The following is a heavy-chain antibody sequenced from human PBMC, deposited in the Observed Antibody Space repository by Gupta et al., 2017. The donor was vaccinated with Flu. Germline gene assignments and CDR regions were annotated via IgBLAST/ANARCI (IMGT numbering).Heavy chain of an antibody. CDR3: VXSSLYGSQFPFDS. V-gene: IGHV1-45*01. J-gene: IGHJ5*01. CDR1: TYRY. Sequence: TYRYSHGVSKVPGQSLEWMGWIQIYNGNPDYEQKFRDRIYITRESSLSTVNMELTALRSAXSXIYVCVXSSLYGSQFPFDSWGQGTQVTVSS. D-gene: IGHD1-26*01. CDR2: IQIYNGNP.